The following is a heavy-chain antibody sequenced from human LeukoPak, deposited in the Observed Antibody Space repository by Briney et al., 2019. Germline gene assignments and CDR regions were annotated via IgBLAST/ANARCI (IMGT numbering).Heavy chain of an antibody. J-gene: IGHJ4*02. D-gene: IGHD3-22*01. CDR2: ISSSSSYI. Sequence: KPGGSLRLSCAASGFTFGSYSMNWVRQAPGKGLEWVSSISSSSSYIYYADLVKGRFTISRDNAKNSLYLQMNSLRAADTAVYYCARDLVYYDSSEDDYWGQGTLVTVSS. CDR1: GFTFGSYS. CDR3: ARDLVYYDSSEDDY. V-gene: IGHV3-21*01.